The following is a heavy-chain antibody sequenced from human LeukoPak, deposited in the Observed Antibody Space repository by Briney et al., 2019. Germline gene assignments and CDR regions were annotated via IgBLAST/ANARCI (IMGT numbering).Heavy chain of an antibody. Sequence: SETLSLTCTVSGGSISSGGYYWSWIRQHPGKGLEWIGYIYYSGSTYYNPSLKSRFTISVDTSKNQFSLKLSSVTAADTAVYYCARVGIAARRLSGGSGWYPFFDYWGQGTLVTVSS. D-gene: IGHD6-6*01. J-gene: IGHJ4*02. CDR1: GGSISSGGYY. V-gene: IGHV4-31*03. CDR2: IYYSGST. CDR3: ARVGIAARRLSGGSGWYPFFDY.